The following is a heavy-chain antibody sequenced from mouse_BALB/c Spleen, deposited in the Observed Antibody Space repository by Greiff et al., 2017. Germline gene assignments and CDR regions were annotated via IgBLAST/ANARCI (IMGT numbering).Heavy chain of an antibody. CDR2: ISYSGST. CDR3: ANDDYGYFDV. Sequence: EVKLQESGPSLVKPSQTLSLTCSVTGDSITSGYWNWIRKSPGNKLEYMGDISYSGSTYYNPSLKSRITITRDKSKIQYYLQLNSVTTEDTATYCGANDDYGYFDVWGAGTTVTVSS. V-gene: IGHV3-8*02. CDR1: GDSITSGY. J-gene: IGHJ1*01. D-gene: IGHD2-3*01.